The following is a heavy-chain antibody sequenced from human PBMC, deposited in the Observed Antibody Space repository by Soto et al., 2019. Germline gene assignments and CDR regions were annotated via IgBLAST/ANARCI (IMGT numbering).Heavy chain of an antibody. Sequence: ASVKVSCKASGYTFTSYGISWVRQAPGQGLEWMGWISAYNGNTNYAQKLQGRVTMTTDTSTSTAYMELRSLRSDDTAVYYCARDPPRLYSSSWYNNYYYYGMDVWGQGTTVTAP. CDR1: GYTFTSYG. J-gene: IGHJ6*02. V-gene: IGHV1-18*04. D-gene: IGHD6-13*01. CDR3: ARDPPRLYSSSWYNNYYYYGMDV. CDR2: ISAYNGNT.